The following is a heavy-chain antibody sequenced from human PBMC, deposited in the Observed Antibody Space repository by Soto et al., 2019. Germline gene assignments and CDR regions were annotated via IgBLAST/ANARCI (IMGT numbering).Heavy chain of an antibody. J-gene: IGHJ4*02. Sequence: GGSLRLSCAASGFIFNTYTMHWVRQAPGKGLEWVALISFDGNSEYSADSVKGRFTISRDNSKNMLYLQMSSLRVEDTAIYYCARLTGVFRLVLDYWGQGTQVTVSS. CDR1: GFIFNTYT. CDR3: ARLTGVFRLVLDY. CDR2: ISFDGNSE. D-gene: IGHD3-16*01. V-gene: IGHV3-30-3*01.